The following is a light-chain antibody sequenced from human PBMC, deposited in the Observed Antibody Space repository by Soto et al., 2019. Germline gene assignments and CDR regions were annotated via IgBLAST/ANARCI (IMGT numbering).Light chain of an antibody. CDR2: DVS. Sequence: QSALTQPASVCGSPGQSNTISCTGTSSDVGGYKYVSWYLHYPGKAPKFMFCDVSNRPSGVSNRFSGSKSGNTASLTISGLQAEDEADYYCSAFTGTTYVFGTGTKLTVL. CDR3: SAFTGTTYV. CDR1: SSDVGGYKY. J-gene: IGLJ1*01. V-gene: IGLV2-14*03.